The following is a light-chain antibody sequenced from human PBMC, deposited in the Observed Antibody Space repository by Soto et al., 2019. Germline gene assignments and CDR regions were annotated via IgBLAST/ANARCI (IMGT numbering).Light chain of an antibody. V-gene: IGLV2-14*01. J-gene: IGLJ3*02. CDR1: SSDVGGYNY. Sequence: QSVLTQPASVSGSPGQSITISCTGTSSDVGGYNYVSWYQQHPGKAPKLMIYEVSNRPSGVSNRFSGSKSGNTASLTISGLQAEDEADYYCSSYTSSSTRVFGGGPTLTVL. CDR3: SSYTSSSTRV. CDR2: EVS.